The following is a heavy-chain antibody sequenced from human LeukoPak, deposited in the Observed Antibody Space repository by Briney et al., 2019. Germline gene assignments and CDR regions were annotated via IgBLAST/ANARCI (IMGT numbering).Heavy chain of an antibody. CDR2: ISTSGSTI. V-gene: IGHV3-48*03. D-gene: IGHD6-13*01. CDR3: GRGDYASSWYLDH. CDR1: GFNFSSYE. Sequence: GGSLRLSCAVSGFNFSSYEMIWVRQAPGKGPEWISYISTSGSTIYYGDSVGGRFTISRDNTKNSLYLQMNSLRAEDTAVYYCGRGDYASSWYLDHWGQGTLVTVSS. J-gene: IGHJ4*02.